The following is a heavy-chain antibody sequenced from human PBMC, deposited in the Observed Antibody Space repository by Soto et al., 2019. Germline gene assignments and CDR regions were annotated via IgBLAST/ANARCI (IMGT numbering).Heavy chain of an antibody. D-gene: IGHD4-17*01. V-gene: IGHV5-51*01. CDR1: GFSFSRYT. CDR2: IHPGDSDT. CDR3: TLSYGDSYYYYYGMDV. J-gene: IGHJ6*02. Sequence: GESLKISCVGSGFSFSRYTVGWVRQVPGKGLEWMGVIHPGDSDTIYSPSFQGQVTISADKSISTAYLQWSSLKASDTSMYYCTLSYGDSYYYYYGMDVWGQGTTVTVSS.